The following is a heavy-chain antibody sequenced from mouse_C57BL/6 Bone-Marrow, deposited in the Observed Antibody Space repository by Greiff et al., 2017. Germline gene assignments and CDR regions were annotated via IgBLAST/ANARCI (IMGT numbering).Heavy chain of an antibody. V-gene: IGHV14-3*01. CDR2: IDPANGNT. CDR3: ARDYGNYSWFAY. Sequence: EVKLMESVAELVRPGASVTLSCTASGFSIKNTYMHWVQQRPEQGLEWIGRIDPANGNTKYAPKLPGKATITADTSSNTAYLQLSSLTSEDSSIYYCARDYGNYSWFAYWGQGTLVTVSA. D-gene: IGHD2-1*01. CDR1: GFSIKNTY. J-gene: IGHJ3*01.